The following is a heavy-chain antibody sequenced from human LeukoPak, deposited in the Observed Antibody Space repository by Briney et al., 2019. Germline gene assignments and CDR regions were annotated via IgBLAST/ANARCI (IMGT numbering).Heavy chain of an antibody. J-gene: IGHJ4*01. Sequence: SETLSLTCTVSGGSISTYYWSWIRQPPGKGLESIGYISYSGSTNYNPSLKSRVTISLDTSKKQFSLKLSSVTAADTAMYYCARDVIAGGQFDYWGHGTLVTVSS. V-gene: IGHV4-59*01. D-gene: IGHD2/OR15-2a*01. CDR2: ISYSGST. CDR1: GGSISTYY. CDR3: ARDVIAGGQFDY.